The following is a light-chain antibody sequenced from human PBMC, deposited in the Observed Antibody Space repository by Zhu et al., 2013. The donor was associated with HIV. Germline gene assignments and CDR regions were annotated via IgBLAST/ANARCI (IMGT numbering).Light chain of an antibody. J-gene: IGKJ1*01. CDR2: GAS. Sequence: DIVLTQSPGSLSLSPGERATLFCRASQSVASNYLSWYQQKPGQAPRLLIYGASNRATGIPDRFSGSGSGTGFTLTISRLEPEDFAIYYCQHYGTSWTFGQGTKVEIQ. CDR3: QHYGTSWT. V-gene: IGKV3-20*01. CDR1: QSVASNY.